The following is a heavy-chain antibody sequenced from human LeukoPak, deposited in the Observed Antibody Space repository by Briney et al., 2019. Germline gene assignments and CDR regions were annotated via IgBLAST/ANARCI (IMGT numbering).Heavy chain of an antibody. D-gene: IGHD6-13*01. Sequence: GGPLRLSCAASGFTFSGYAMSWVRQAPGKGLEWVSVIYSGGGTYHADSVKGRFTISRDNSKNTLYLQMNSLRAEDTAVYYCARDKNPGIAADWGQGTLVTVSS. J-gene: IGHJ4*02. CDR1: GFTFSGYA. V-gene: IGHV3-53*01. CDR3: ARDKNPGIAAD. CDR2: IYSGGGT.